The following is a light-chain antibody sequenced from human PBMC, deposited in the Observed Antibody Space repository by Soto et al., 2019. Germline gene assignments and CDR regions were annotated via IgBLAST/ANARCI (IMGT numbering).Light chain of an antibody. CDR3: LQDYNFPWA. V-gene: IGKV1-6*01. J-gene: IGKJ1*01. Sequence: IQITQSPSSLSASVGDRVTISCRASQGIRSDLAWYQQKPGKVPKLLIYGASKLESGVPSRFSGSGFGTDFTLTISSLQPEDFATYYCLQDYNFPWAFGQGTKVEIK. CDR1: QGIRSD. CDR2: GAS.